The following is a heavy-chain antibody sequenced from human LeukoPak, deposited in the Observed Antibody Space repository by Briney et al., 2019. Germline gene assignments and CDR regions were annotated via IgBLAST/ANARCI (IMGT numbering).Heavy chain of an antibody. CDR1: GGSISTGSYY. CDR2: IYTSGST. D-gene: IGHD6-13*01. Sequence: SQTLCPTCTVSGGSISTGSYYWNWIRQPAGKGLEWIGRIYTSGSTNYNPSLKSRVTLSVDTSKNQFSLKLNSVTAADTAVYYCARVARSMSSSSEDSWGQGTLVTVSS. J-gene: IGHJ4*02. CDR3: ARVARSMSSSSEDS. V-gene: IGHV4-61*02.